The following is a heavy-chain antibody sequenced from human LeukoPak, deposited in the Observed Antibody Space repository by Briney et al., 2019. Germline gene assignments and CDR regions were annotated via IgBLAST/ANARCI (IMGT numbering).Heavy chain of an antibody. V-gene: IGHV3-30-3*01. CDR2: LSYDGSDK. CDR3: ARDLSSQLLLFGY. CDR1: GFTFSTYA. J-gene: IGHJ4*02. D-gene: IGHD2-15*01. Sequence: PGGSLRLSCAGSGFTFSTYAMHWVRQAPGKGLEWVAGLSYDGSDKHFADSVKGRFTISRDNSKNTLYLQMNSLRPEDTAVYFCARDLSSQLLLFGYWGQGTLVTVSS.